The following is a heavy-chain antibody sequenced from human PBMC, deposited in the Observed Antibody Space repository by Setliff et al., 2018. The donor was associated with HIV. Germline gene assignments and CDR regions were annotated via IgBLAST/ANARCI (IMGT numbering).Heavy chain of an antibody. J-gene: IGHJ4*02. V-gene: IGHV4-59*01. Sequence: PSETLSLPCSVSGVSITNNYWTWIRQPPGKGLEWIGFIYYSGTTNYNPSLKSRVTMSLDTSKNQFSLEVNSLSSADTAVYYCARMVIQFGDYHFDDWGQGALVTVSS. CDR2: IYYSGTT. CDR3: ARMVIQFGDYHFDD. CDR1: GVSITNNY. D-gene: IGHD3-10*01.